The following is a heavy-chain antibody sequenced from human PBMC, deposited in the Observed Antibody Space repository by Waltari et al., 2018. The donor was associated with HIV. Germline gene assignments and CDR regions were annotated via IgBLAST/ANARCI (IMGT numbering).Heavy chain of an antibody. J-gene: IGHJ6*02. CDR3: AKVAGRSGSYSHYYYGMDV. V-gene: IGHV3-30*18. Sequence: QVQLVEFGGGGVQPGGSLRLSCAASGFAFKNFSMPWVRQAPGKGLEWVAVISYDGDQYYADSVKGRFTISRDNSKKSLFLQMSSLRPEDSAVYYCAKVAGRSGSYSHYYYGMDVWGQGTTVTVS. D-gene: IGHD1-26*01. CDR2: ISYDGDQ. CDR1: GFAFKNFS.